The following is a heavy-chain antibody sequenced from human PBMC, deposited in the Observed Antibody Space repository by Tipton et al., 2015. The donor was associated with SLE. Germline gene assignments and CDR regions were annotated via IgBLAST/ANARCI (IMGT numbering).Heavy chain of an antibody. CDR1: GGSISGHF. V-gene: IGHV4-59*11. CDR3: ARESGSSGWSLDS. CDR2: IYNSGTT. J-gene: IGHJ4*02. D-gene: IGHD6-13*01. Sequence: GLVKPSETLSLTCTVSGGSISGHFWSWIRQPPGKGLEWIGIIYNSGTTNYNPSLRSRVTISVDTSKNQFSLRLSSVTAADMAVYYCARESGSSGWSLDSWGQGIPVTVSS.